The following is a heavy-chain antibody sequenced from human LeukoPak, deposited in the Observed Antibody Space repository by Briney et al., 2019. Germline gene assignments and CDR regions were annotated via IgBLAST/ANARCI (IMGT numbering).Heavy chain of an antibody. V-gene: IGHV3-66*01. CDR1: GFTVSSNY. Sequence: GGSLRLSCAASGFTVSSNYMSWVRQAPGKGLEWVSVIYSGGSTYYADSVKGRFTISRDNSKSTLYLQMNSLRAEDTAVYFCARLGTTVTHFDYWGQGTLVTVSS. D-gene: IGHD4-17*01. J-gene: IGHJ4*02. CDR2: IYSGGST. CDR3: ARLGTTVTHFDY.